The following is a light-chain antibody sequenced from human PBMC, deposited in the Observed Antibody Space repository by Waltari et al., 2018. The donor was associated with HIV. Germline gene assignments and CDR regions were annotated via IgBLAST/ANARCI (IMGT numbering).Light chain of an antibody. V-gene: IGLV1-51*01. Sequence: GQRVTISCSGSNSNIGSYYVSWYQQLPGAAPKLLIFDTNKRPSDIPGRFSGSKSATSATLDITGLQTGDEAVYFCGPWDASLSGRVFGGGTKLTVL. CDR3: GPWDASLSGRV. CDR2: DTN. CDR1: NSNIGSYY. J-gene: IGLJ2*01.